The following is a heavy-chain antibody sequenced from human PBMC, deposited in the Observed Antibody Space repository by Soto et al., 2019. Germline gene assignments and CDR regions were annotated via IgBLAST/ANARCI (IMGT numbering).Heavy chain of an antibody. CDR1: GFTFSGSA. J-gene: IGHJ6*03. CDR2: IRSKANSYAT. D-gene: IGHD3-10*01. CDR3: TRLERYYGSGSQRGYYYMDV. V-gene: IGHV3-73*01. Sequence: GGSLRLSCAASGFTFSGSAMHWVRQAPGKGLEWVGRIRSKANSYATAYAASGKGRFTISRDDSKNTAYLQMNSLKTEDTAGYYCTRLERYYGSGSQRGYYYMDVWGKGTTVTVSS.